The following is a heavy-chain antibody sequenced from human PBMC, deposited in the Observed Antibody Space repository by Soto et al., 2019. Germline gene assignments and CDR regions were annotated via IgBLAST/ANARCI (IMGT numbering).Heavy chain of an antibody. CDR3: AKVAKNSFLEWLLLIDAFDI. J-gene: IGHJ3*02. CDR2: ISGSGGST. V-gene: IGHV3-23*01. D-gene: IGHD3-3*02. CDR1: GFTFSSYA. Sequence: EVQLLESGGGLVQPGGSLRLSCAASGFTFSSYAMSWVRQAPGKGLEWVSAISGSGGSTYYADSVKGRFTISRDNSKNTLYLQMNSLRAEDTTVYYCAKVAKNSFLEWLLLIDAFDIWGQGTMVTVSS.